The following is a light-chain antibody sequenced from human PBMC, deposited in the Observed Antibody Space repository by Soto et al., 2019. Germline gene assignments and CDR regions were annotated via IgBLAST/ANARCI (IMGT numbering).Light chain of an antibody. CDR2: DAL. J-gene: IGKJ2*01. CDR1: QNIDNR. CDR3: QRYNGY. V-gene: IGKV1-5*01. Sequence: DFQMAQSPTTMSESVGDRVTITCRASQNIDNRLAWYQQKPGKAPKLLIYDALSLESGVPSRFSGSRAGTEFTLTISSLQPDDFATYYCQRYNGYFGQGTKLEI.